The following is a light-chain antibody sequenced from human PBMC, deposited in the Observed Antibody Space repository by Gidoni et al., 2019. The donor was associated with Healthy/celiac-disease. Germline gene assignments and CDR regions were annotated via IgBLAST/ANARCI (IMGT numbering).Light chain of an antibody. CDR1: QSVSSN. CDR2: GAS. CDR3: QQYINWPPYS. V-gene: IGKV3-15*01. J-gene: IGKJ2*01. Sequence: ETVITQSPATLSVSPEERATLSCRASQSVSSNLTWYQQKPGQAPRRLIYGASTTATGIPARFSGSGSGTEFTLTISSLQSEDIAVYYCQQYINWPPYSFXQXTKLEIK.